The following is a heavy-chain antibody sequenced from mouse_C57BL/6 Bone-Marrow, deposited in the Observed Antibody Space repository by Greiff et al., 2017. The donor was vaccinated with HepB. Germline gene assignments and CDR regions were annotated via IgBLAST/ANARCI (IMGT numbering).Heavy chain of an antibody. CDR2: ILPSIGRT. D-gene: IGHD1-1*01. V-gene: IGHV15-2*01. CDR3: ARRDYYGSSLFDY. CDR1: DSEVFPIAY. Sequence: VKLQESGSELRSPGSSVKLSCKDFDSEVFPIAYMSWVRQKPGNGFEWIGGILPSIGRTIYGEKFEDKATLDADTQSNTAYLELNSLTSEDSAIYYCARRDYYGSSLFDYWGQGTTLTVSS. J-gene: IGHJ2*01.